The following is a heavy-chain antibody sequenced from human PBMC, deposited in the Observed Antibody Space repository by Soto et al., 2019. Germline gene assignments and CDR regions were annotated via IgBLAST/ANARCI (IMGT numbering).Heavy chain of an antibody. CDR3: ARGVDAGSGYLF. J-gene: IGHJ4*02. V-gene: IGHV4-34*01. D-gene: IGHD3-3*01. CDR2: IHHSGRT. Sequence: SETLSLTCALYGGSFDGYYWSWVRQSPGKGLEWIGEIHHSGRTKYNPSLKSRVSLSVDTSTKHFSLRLTSVTAADRGVYYCARGVDAGSGYLFWGQGTPVTSPQ. CDR1: GGSFDGYY.